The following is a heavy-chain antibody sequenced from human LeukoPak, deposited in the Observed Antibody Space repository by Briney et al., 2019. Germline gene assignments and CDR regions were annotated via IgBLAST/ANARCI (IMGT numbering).Heavy chain of an antibody. J-gene: IGHJ5*02. CDR3: ARALSLTGIAVPGGRNWFDP. CDR2: IHTSGST. CDR1: GASFNSYY. D-gene: IGHD6-19*01. V-gene: IGHV4-4*07. Sequence: SETLSLTCTVSGASFNSYYWSWLRQPAGKGLEWIGRIHTSGSTDYSPSLQSRVTISIDTSQKQFSLNLSSVTAADTAVYYCARALSLTGIAVPGGRNWFDPWGQGTLVTVSS.